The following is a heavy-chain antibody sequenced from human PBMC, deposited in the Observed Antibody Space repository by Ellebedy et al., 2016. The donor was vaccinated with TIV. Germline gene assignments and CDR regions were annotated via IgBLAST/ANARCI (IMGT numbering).Heavy chain of an antibody. V-gene: IGHV3-7*01. J-gene: IGHJ5*02. D-gene: IGHD4-17*01. CDR3: ARRASYGDYAVQVNPWFDP. CDR2: IRQEGDEI. Sequence: ESLKISCAASGFNFSSYWMTWVRQAPGKGLEWVAKIRQEGDEIYYVESVKGRFTISRDNAKNSLFLQMNSLRVEETAVYYCARRASYGDYAVQVNPWFDPWGQGTLVTVSS. CDR1: GFNFSSYW.